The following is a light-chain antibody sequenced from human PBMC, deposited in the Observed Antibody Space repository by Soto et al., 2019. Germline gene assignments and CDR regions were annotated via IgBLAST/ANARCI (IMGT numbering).Light chain of an antibody. CDR3: QQHNNWPT. CDR2: GAS. V-gene: IGKV3-15*01. Sequence: EIVMTQSPATLSLSPGETATLSCRASQSVHSNLAWFQQHPGQAPRLLIYGASSRATGIPVRFSGSGSGTDFTLTISSLEPEDFAVYFCQQHNNWPTFGQGTRLEIK. J-gene: IGKJ5*01. CDR1: QSVHSN.